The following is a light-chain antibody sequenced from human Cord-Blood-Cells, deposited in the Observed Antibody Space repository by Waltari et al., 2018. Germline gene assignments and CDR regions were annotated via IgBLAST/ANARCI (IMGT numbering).Light chain of an antibody. V-gene: IGLV2-23*01. CDR3: CSYAGSSTYV. CDR2: EGS. CDR1: SSDVGSYNL. Sequence: QPALTQPASVSGSPGQSITISCTGTSSDVGSYNLVSWYQQHPGKAPKRMIYEGSKWPSGVSNRSSGSKSGNTASRTISGLQAEDEADYYCCSYAGSSTYVFGTGTKVTVL. J-gene: IGLJ1*01.